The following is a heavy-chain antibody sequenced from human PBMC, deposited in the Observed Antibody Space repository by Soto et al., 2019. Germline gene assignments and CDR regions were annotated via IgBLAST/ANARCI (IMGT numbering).Heavy chain of an antibody. CDR3: ASAGIGETPLDY. CDR2: IIPILGIA. Sequence: QVQLVQSGAEVKKPGSSVKVSCKASGGTFSSYTISWVRQAPGQGLEWMGRIIPILGIANYAQKFQGIVTITADKSTRTPYMELSSLTSAYTAVYSCASAGIGETPLDYWGQGTLVTVSS. V-gene: IGHV1-69*02. CDR1: GGTFSSYT. D-gene: IGHD4-17*01. J-gene: IGHJ4*02.